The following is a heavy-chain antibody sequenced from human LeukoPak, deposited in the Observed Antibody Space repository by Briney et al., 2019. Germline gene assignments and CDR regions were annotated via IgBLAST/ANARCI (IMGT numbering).Heavy chain of an antibody. CDR2: INSDGSST. D-gene: IGHD2-21*02. J-gene: IGHJ4*02. CDR1: GFTFSSYW. Sequence: GGSLRLSCAASGFTFSSYWMHWVRQAAGKGLVWVSRINSDGSSTSYADSVKGRFTISRDNAKDTLYLQMNSLRAEDTAVYYCARGLAYCGGDCYYYFDYWGQGTLVTVSS. V-gene: IGHV3-74*01. CDR3: ARGLAYCGGDCYYYFDY.